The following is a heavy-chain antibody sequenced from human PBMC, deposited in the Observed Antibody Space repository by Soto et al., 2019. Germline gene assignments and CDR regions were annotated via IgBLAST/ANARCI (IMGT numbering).Heavy chain of an antibody. J-gene: IGHJ4*02. Sequence: QLQLQESGPGLVKPSETLSLTCTVSGGSISSSSYYWGWIRQPPGKGLEWIGSIYYSGSTYYNPSLKSLVTISVDTSKDQFSLKLSSVTAAVAAVYYCARQTGYYDSSGYFDYWGQGTLVTVSS. CDR3: ARQTGYYDSSGYFDY. V-gene: IGHV4-39*01. CDR1: GGSISSSSYY. CDR2: IYYSGST. D-gene: IGHD3-22*01.